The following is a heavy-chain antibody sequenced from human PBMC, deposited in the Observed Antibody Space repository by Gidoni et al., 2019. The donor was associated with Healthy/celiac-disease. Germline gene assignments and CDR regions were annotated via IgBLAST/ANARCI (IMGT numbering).Heavy chain of an antibody. D-gene: IGHD5-12*01. CDR2: ISYDGSNK. J-gene: IGHJ4*02. CDR1: GFTFSSYG. CDR3: AKVQRKIVATPPDY. V-gene: IGHV3-30*18. Sequence: QVQLVESGGGVVQPGRSLRLSCAASGFTFSSYGMHWVRQAPGKGLEWVAVISYDGSNKYYADSVKGRFTISRDNSKNTLYLQMNSLRAEDTAVYYCAKVQRKIVATPPDYWAQGTLVTVSS.